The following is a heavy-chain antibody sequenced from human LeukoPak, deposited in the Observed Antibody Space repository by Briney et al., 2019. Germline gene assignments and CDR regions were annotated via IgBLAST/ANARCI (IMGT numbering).Heavy chain of an antibody. J-gene: IGHJ4*02. Sequence: GGSLRLSCAASGFTFSRYSMNWVRQAPGKGLEWVAGLSGSAGGTNYADSVKGRFTISRDNSKNTLFLQMDRLRAEDTAVYFCAKRGVAVRVFLVGFHKEAYYFDSWGQGAQVTVSS. CDR3: AKRGVAVRVFLVGFHKEAYYFDS. CDR2: LSGSAGGT. V-gene: IGHV3-23*01. D-gene: IGHD3-10*01. CDR1: GFTFSRYS.